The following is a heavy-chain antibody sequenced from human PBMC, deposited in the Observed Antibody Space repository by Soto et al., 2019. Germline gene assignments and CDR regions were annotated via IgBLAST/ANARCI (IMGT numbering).Heavy chain of an antibody. J-gene: IGHJ6*02. V-gene: IGHV3-30*18. CDR2: ISYDGSNK. CDR3: AKYSSGSYGSSYYYYGMDV. D-gene: IGHD6-19*01. CDR1: GFTFSSYG. Sequence: QVQLVESGGGVVQPGRSLRLSCAASGFTFSSYGMHWVRQAPGKGLEWVAVISYDGSNKYYADSVKGRFTISRDNSKNTLYLQMNSLRAEDTAVYYCAKYSSGSYGSSYYYYGMDVWGQGTTVTVSS.